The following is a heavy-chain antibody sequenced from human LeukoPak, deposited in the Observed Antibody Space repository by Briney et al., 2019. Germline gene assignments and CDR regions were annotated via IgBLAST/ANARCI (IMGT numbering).Heavy chain of an antibody. CDR2: INPSGGST. CDR1: GYTFTSYY. D-gene: IGHD2-21*01. V-gene: IGHV1-46*01. Sequence: ASVKVSCKASGYTFTSYYMHWVRQAPGQGLEWMGIINPSGGSTSYAQKFQGRVTMTRDTSTSTVYMELSSLRSEDTAVYYCARGDDTYCGGDCYSNWFDPWGQGTLVTVSS. CDR3: ARGDDTYCGGDCYSNWFDP. J-gene: IGHJ5*02.